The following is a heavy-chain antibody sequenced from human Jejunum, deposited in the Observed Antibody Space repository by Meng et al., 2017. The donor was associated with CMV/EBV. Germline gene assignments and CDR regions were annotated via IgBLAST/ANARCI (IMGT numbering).Heavy chain of an antibody. V-gene: IGHV4-30-4*08. CDR1: ISSGDYY. J-gene: IGHJ5*02. CDR3: ARTQDCTSTSCYTGFDP. CDR2: TYYNGRS. D-gene: IGHD2-2*01. Sequence: ISSGDYYWSWIRQPPGKGLEWIGFTYYNGRSYYHPSLKSRVTMSVDTSKNQFSLRLSSVTAADTAVYYCARTQDCTSTSCYTGFDPWGQGTLVTVSS.